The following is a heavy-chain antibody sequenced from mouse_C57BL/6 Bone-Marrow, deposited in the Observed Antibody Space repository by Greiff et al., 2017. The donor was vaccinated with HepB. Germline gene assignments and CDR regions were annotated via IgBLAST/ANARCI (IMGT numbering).Heavy chain of an antibody. Sequence: EVQRVESGGGLVKPGGSLKLSCAASGFTFSSYAMSWVRQTPEKRLEWVATISHGGSYTYYPDNVKGRVTLSRDNAKNNLYLQMSHLKSEDTAMYYCARDWYGSRYFDVWGTGTTVTVSS. D-gene: IGHD1-1*01. CDR1: GFTFSSYA. V-gene: IGHV5-4*01. CDR3: ARDWYGSRYFDV. CDR2: ISHGGSYT. J-gene: IGHJ1*03.